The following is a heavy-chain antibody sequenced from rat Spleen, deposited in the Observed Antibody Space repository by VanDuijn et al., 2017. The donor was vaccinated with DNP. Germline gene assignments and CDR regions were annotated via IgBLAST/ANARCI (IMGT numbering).Heavy chain of an antibody. CDR1: GLNFNDYW. J-gene: IGHJ4*01. CDR3: ARVGDLHDGGDGDVLDA. CDR2: INKDSSTI. Sequence: EVKLVESGGGLVQPGRSLKLSCVVSGLNFNDYWMGWVRQAPGKELEWIGEINKDSSTINYTPSLKDKFTISRDNAQNTLFLQMSKLGSEDTAIYYCARVGDLHDGGDGDVLDAWGQGTSVTVSS. V-gene: IGHV4-2*01. D-gene: IGHD1-12*02.